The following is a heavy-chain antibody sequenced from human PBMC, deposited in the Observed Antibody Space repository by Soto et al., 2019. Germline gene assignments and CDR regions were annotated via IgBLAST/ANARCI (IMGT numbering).Heavy chain of an antibody. D-gene: IGHD2-2*03. V-gene: IGHV3-30-3*01. Sequence: QVQLVESGGGVVQPGRSLRLSCAASGFTFSSYAMHWVRQAPGKGLEWVAVISYDGSNKYYEDSVKGRFTISRDNSKNTLYLQMNSLGAEETAVYYWARDVLDIVVVPAATPYFAYWGQGTLVTVSS. J-gene: IGHJ4*02. CDR2: ISYDGSNK. CDR3: ARDVLDIVVVPAATPYFAY. CDR1: GFTFSSYA.